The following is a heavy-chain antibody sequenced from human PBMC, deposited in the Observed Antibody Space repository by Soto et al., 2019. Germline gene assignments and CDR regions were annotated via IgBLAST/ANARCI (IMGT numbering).Heavy chain of an antibody. Sequence: QVQLVQSGAEVKKPGSSVKVSCKASGGTFSSYTISWVRQAPGQGLEWMGRIIPILGIANYAQKFQGRVTITADKTTSTAYMELSSLRSEDTAVYYCARVVLERPVDYYYYGMDVWGQGTTVTVSS. CDR3: ARVVLERPVDYYYYGMDV. CDR1: GGTFSSYT. CDR2: IIPILGIA. D-gene: IGHD1-1*01. J-gene: IGHJ6*02. V-gene: IGHV1-69*02.